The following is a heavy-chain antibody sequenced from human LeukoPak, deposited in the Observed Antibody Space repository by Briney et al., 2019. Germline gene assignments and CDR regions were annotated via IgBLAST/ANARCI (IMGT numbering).Heavy chain of an antibody. J-gene: IGHJ5*02. CDR1: GYSISSGYY. Sequence: SETLSLTCAVSGYSISSGYYWGWIRQPPGKGLEWIGSIYHSGSTYYNPSLKSRVTISVDTSKNQFSLKLSSVTAADTAVYYCARHRVGSGDTYYDFWSGYSGFDPWGQGTLVTASS. V-gene: IGHV4-38-2*01. D-gene: IGHD3-3*01. CDR3: ARHRVGSGDTYYDFWSGYSGFDP. CDR2: IYHSGST.